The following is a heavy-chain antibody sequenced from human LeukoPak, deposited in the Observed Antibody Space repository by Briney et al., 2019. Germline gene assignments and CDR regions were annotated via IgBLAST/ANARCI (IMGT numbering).Heavy chain of an antibody. J-gene: IGHJ5*02. D-gene: IGHD2-2*01. CDR2: LYYSGNT. Sequence: PSETLSLTCTVPGGSISSYYWSSIRQPPGKGLEWIGYLYYSGNTNYNPSLKSRVTISVDTSKNQFSLKLSSVTAADTAVYYCARDLGYCSTTSCYNWFDPWGQGTLVTVSS. CDR1: GGSISSYY. V-gene: IGHV4-59*01. CDR3: ARDLGYCSTTSCYNWFDP.